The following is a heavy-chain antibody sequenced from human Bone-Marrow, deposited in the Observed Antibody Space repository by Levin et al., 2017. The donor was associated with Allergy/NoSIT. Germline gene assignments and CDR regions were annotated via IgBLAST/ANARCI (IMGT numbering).Heavy chain of an antibody. CDR2: ISAGGGAT. CDR1: GFTFSEYV. J-gene: IGHJ4*02. V-gene: IGHV3-23*01. D-gene: IGHD3-10*01. Sequence: QTGGSLRLSCAGSGFTFSEYVITWVRQAPGKGLEWVSAISAGGGATYYAESVKGRFTISRDNSNNMVHLQMSSLRAEDTALYYWAKERSPGSYYDYSDYWGQGTLVTVSS. CDR3: AKERSPGSYYDYSDY.